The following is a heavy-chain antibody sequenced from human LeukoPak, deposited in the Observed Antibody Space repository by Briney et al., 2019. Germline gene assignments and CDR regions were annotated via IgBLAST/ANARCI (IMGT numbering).Heavy chain of an antibody. CDR3: ARADRLHGGPYLIGP. J-gene: IGHJ5*02. Sequence: ASVKVSCKTSGYTFTDYYMHWARQAPGQGPEWLGWINGITGNTNYAEKFQGRVSLTRDTSINTVYMEVSWLTSDDTAIYYCARADRLHGGPYLIGPWGQGTLVTVSS. CDR2: INGITGNT. D-gene: IGHD2-21*01. V-gene: IGHV1-2*02. CDR1: GYTFTDYY.